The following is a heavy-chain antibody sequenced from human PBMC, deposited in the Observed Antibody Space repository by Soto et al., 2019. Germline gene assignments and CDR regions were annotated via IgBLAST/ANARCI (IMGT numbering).Heavy chain of an antibody. J-gene: IGHJ5*02. D-gene: IGHD3-10*01. Sequence: SETLSLTCTVSGDSISSSIHYWSWIRQPPGKGLEWIGTIYFSGTTYDNPSLKSRVTISVDTSRNQFSLTLNSVTAADTAVYYCARQGGDTMVRGVIKDWFENSGQGALVT. V-gene: IGHV4-39*01. CDR3: ARQGGDTMVRGVIKDWFEN. CDR2: IYFSGTT. CDR1: GDSISSSIHY.